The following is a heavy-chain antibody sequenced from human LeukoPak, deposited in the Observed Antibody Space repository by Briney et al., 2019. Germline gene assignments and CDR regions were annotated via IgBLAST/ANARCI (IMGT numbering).Heavy chain of an antibody. CDR2: IYYNGST. J-gene: IGHJ4*02. CDR3: AREIAAAGTHFDY. V-gene: IGHV4-39*07. Sequence: PSETLSLTCTVSGGSISSSSYYWGWIRQPPGKGLEWIGSIYYNGSTFYNPSLKSRVTLSVDTSKNQFSLKLSSVTAADTAVYYCAREIAAAGTHFDYWGQGTLVTVSS. D-gene: IGHD6-13*01. CDR1: GGSISSSSYY.